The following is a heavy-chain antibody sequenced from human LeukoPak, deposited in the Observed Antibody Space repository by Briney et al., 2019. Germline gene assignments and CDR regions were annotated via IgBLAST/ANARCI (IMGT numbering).Heavy chain of an antibody. CDR3: ARRGHGYGSPFDY. V-gene: IGHV3-66*04. J-gene: IGHJ4*02. CDR2: IYPNGNT. D-gene: IGHD5-18*01. CDR1: GFTVSSNY. Sequence: GGSLRLSCAASGFTVSSNYMNWVRQAPGKGLEWVSMIYPNGNTFYTDSVKGRFTISRDNSKNTLDLQMSSLRAEDTAVYYCARRGHGYGSPFDYWGQGTLVAVSS.